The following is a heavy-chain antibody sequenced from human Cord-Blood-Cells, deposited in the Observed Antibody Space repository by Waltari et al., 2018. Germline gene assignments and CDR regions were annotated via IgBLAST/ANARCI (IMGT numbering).Heavy chain of an antibody. CDR2: IYYSGST. J-gene: IGHJ4*02. Sequence: QVQLQESGPGLVKPSQTLSLTCTVSGGSISSGGYYWSWIRQHPGKGLEWIGYIYYSGSTYYNPSLKSRVTISVDTSKNQFSLKLSSVTAADTAVYYCARGVSSSSQRRQYYFDYWGQGTLVTVSS. CDR1: GGSISSGGYY. V-gene: IGHV4-31*03. D-gene: IGHD6-6*01. CDR3: ARGVSSSSQRRQYYFDY.